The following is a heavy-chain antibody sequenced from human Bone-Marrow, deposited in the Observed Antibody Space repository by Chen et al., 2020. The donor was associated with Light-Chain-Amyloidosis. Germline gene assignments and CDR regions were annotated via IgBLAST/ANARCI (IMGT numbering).Heavy chain of an antibody. CDR1: GYTFPNYW. J-gene: IGHJ4*02. CDR2: SYPDDSGA. V-gene: IGHV5-51*01. CDR3: ARRRDGYNFDY. D-gene: IGHD5-12*01. Sequence: EVQLEQSGPEVKKPGESLKISCKGSGYTFPNYWIGWVRQMPGKGLEWMGVSYPDDSGARYSPSFAGHVTISADKSVTTSYLQWRSLYASDTAMYYCARRRDGYNFDYCGQRTLVTVSS.